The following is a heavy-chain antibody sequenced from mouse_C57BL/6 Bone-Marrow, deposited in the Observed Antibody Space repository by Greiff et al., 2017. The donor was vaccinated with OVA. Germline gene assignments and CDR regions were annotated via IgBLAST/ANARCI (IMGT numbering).Heavy chain of an antibody. CDR1: GYAFTNYL. V-gene: IGHV1-54*01. J-gene: IGHJ2*01. CDR2: INPGSGGT. CDR3: ARGDYDYRYFDY. D-gene: IGHD2-4*01. Sequence: QVQLKQSGAELVRPGTSVKVSCKASGYAFTNYLIEWVKQRPGQGLEWIGVINPGSGGTNYNEKFKGKATLTADKSSSTAYMQLSSLTSEDSAVYFCARGDYDYRYFDYWGQGTTLTVSS.